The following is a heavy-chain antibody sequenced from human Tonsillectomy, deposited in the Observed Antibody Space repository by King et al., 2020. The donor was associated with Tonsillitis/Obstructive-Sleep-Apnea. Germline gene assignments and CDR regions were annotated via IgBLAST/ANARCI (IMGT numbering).Heavy chain of an antibody. D-gene: IGHD1-14*01. CDR2: IRNKPNSYTT. CDR3: AREENPTYYYYYYMAV. V-gene: IGHV3-72*01. CDR1: GFTFSDHY. Sequence: VQLVESGGGLVQPGGSLRLSCAASGFTFSDHYMDWVRQAPGKGLEWVGRIRNKPNSYTTEYAASAKGRFTISRDDSKNSLYLQMNSLKTEDTAVYYCAREENPTYYYYYYMAVWGKGTTVTVSS. J-gene: IGHJ6*03.